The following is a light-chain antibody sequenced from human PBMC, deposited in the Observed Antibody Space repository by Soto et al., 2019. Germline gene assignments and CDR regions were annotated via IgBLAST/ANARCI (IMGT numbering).Light chain of an antibody. Sequence: EIVLTQSPGTLSLSPADRATLSCRASQSVTSNYLAWYQQKPGQAPRLLIYGASSRATGIPDRFSGSGSGTDFTLTISRLEPEDFAVYYCQRYNRSPLSWTFGQGTKVEIK. CDR1: QSVTSNY. CDR3: QRYNRSPLSWT. CDR2: GAS. J-gene: IGKJ1*01. V-gene: IGKV3-20*01.